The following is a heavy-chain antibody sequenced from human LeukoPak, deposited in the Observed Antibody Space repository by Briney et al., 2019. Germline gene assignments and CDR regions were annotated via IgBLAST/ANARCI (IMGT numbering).Heavy chain of an antibody. D-gene: IGHD3-3*01. CDR2: INAGNGNT. J-gene: IGHJ4*02. CDR3: ARGGHVLRFLEWLLFFDY. CDR1: GYTFTSYA. V-gene: IGHV1-3*01. Sequence: ASVKVSCKASGYTFTSYAMHWVRQAPGQRLEWMGWINAGNGNTKYSQKFQGRVTITRDTSASTAYMELSSLRSEDTAVYYCARGGHVLRFLEWLLFFDYWGQGTLVTVSP.